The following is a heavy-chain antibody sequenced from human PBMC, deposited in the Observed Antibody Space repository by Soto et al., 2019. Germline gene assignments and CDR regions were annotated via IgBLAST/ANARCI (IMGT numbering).Heavy chain of an antibody. D-gene: IGHD2-2*01. CDR1: GFTFSSYA. J-gene: IGHJ4*02. CDR2: ISYDGSNK. CDR3: GRCTSTSCHLGSDY. V-gene: IGHV3-30-3*01. Sequence: GGSLRLSCAASGFTFSSYAMNWVRQAPGKGLEWVALISYDGSNKYYADSVRGRFTISRDSSTNTLFLQMNSLRAADTAVYYCGRCTSTSCHLGSDYWGQGTLVTVSS.